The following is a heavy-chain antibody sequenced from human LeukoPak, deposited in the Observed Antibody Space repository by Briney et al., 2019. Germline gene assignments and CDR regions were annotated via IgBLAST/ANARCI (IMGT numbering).Heavy chain of an antibody. D-gene: IGHD3-3*01. CDR2: IYYAGRT. Sequence: SDTLSLTCTVSGDSINGFYWSWIRQPPGKGLEWVAYIYYAGRTTYNPSLKSRVTISVGTSKNQFSLKLTSLTAADTAVYYCARQGRFSNFGMDVWGQGTTVTVSS. V-gene: IGHV4-59*08. CDR3: ARQGRFSNFGMDV. J-gene: IGHJ6*02. CDR1: GDSINGFY.